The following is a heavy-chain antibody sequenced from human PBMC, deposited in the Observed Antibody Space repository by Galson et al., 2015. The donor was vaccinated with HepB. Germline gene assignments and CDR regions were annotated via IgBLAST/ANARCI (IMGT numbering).Heavy chain of an antibody. J-gene: IGHJ4*02. V-gene: IGHV3-11*06. CDR3: ARDRLSSRYNWNDEGSNENDY. D-gene: IGHD1-20*01. CDR1: GFTFSDYY. CDR2: ISSSSSYT. Sequence: SLRLSCAASGFTFSDYYVSWIRQAPGKGLEWVSYISSSSSYTNYADSVKGRFTISRDNAKNSLYLQMNSLRAEDTAVYYCARDRLSSRYNWNDEGSNENDYWGQGTLVTVSS.